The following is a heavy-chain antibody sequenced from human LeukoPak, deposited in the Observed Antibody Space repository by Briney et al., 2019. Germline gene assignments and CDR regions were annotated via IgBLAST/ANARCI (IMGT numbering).Heavy chain of an antibody. CDR1: GGSISSGSYY. D-gene: IGHD3-9*01. J-gene: IGHJ4*02. CDR3: AREPAYYDILTGYYWTHFDY. V-gene: IGHV4-61*02. CDR2: IYTSGST. Sequence: SQTLSLTCTVSGGSISSGSYYWSWLRQPAGKGLEWIVRIYTSGSTNYNPSLKSRVTISVDTSKNQFSLKLSSVTAADTAVYYCAREPAYYDILTGYYWTHFDYWGQGTLVTVSS.